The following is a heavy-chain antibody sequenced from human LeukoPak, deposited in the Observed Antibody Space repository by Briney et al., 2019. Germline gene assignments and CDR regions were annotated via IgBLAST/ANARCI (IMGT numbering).Heavy chain of an antibody. CDR1: GGSISSYY. V-gene: IGHV4-59*01. J-gene: IGHJ4*02. Sequence: PSETLSLTCTVSGGSISSYYCSRIRQPPGKGLEWIGYIYYSGSTNYNPSLKSRVTISVDTSKNQFSLKLSSVTAADTAVYYCARDLAHLYWGQGTLVTVSS. CDR2: IYYSGST. CDR3: ARDLAHLY.